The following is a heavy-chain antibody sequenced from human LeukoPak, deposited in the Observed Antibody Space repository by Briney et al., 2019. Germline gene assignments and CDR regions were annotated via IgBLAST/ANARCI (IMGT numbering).Heavy chain of an antibody. J-gene: IGHJ4*02. CDR3: ARGDYYDSSGYTSYYFDY. D-gene: IGHD3-22*01. CDR2: IYDSGST. CDR1: GGSIRSSYYY. V-gene: IGHV4-39*07. Sequence: SETLSLTCTVSGGSIRSSYYYWGWIRQPPGKGLEWIGSIYDSGSTYYNPSLKSRVTISVDTSKNQFSLKLSSVTAADTAVYYCARGDYYDSSGYTSYYFDYWGQGTLVTVSS.